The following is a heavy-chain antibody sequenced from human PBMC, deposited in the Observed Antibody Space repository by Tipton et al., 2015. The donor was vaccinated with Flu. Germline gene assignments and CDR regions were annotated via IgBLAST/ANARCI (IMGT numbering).Heavy chain of an antibody. V-gene: IGHV3-7*01. CDR2: IKQDGSQK. CDR3: ATDV. CDR1: GFTFTSYY. Sequence: SLRLSCTASGFTFTSYYMTWVRQAPGKGLEWVANIKQDGSQKHYVDSVKGRFTISRDNVKNSLYLQMNSLRAEDTAVYYCATDVWGPGTMVTVSS. J-gene: IGHJ3*01.